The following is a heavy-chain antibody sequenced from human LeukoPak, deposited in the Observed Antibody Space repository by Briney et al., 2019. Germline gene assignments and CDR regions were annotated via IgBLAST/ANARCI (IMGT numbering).Heavy chain of an antibody. CDR1: GFTFSSYW. CDR3: ARTYYDFWSGYYYFDY. CDR2: IKQDGSEK. Sequence: GGSLRLSCAASGFTFSSYWMSWVRQAPGKGLEWVANIKQDGSEKYYVDSVKGRFTISRDNAKNSLYLQMNSLRAEDTAVYYCARTYYDFWSGYYYFDYWGQGTLVTVSS. D-gene: IGHD3-3*01. J-gene: IGHJ4*02. V-gene: IGHV3-7*01.